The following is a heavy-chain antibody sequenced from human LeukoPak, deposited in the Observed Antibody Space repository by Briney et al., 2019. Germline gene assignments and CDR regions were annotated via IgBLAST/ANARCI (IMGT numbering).Heavy chain of an antibody. CDR2: ISSNGGST. J-gene: IGHJ4*02. Sequence: PGGSLRLSCAASGFTFSSYAMHWVRQAPGKGLEYVSAISSNGGSTYYANSVKGRFTISRDNSKNTLYLQMGSLRAEDMAVYYCARDEYSGSYDYWGQGTLVTVSS. D-gene: IGHD1-26*01. V-gene: IGHV3-64*01. CDR1: GFTFSSYA. CDR3: ARDEYSGSYDY.